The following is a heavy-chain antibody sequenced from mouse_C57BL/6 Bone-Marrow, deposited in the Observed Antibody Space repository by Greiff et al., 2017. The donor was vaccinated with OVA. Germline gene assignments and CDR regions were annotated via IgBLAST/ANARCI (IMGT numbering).Heavy chain of an antibody. D-gene: IGHD2-2*01. Sequence: EVQRVESGGGLVQPGGSLKLSCAASGFTFSDYYMYWVRQTPEKRLEWVAYLSNGGGSTYYPDTVKGRFTISRDNAKNTLYLQMSRLKSEDTAMYYCARGMVTNAYWGQGTLVTVSA. CDR3: ARGMVTNAY. CDR2: LSNGGGST. V-gene: IGHV5-12*01. CDR1: GFTFSDYY. J-gene: IGHJ3*01.